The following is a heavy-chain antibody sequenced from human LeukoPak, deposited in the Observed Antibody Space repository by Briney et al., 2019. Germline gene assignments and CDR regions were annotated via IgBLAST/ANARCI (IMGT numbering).Heavy chain of an antibody. Sequence: ASVKVSCKASGGTFSSYAISWVRQAPGQGLEWMGGIIPIFGTANYAQKFQGRVTITADESTSTAYMELSSLRSEDTAVYYCARDRLLWFGESTYYYYYMDVWGKGTTVTISS. D-gene: IGHD3-10*01. CDR1: GGTFSSYA. CDR2: IIPIFGTA. V-gene: IGHV1-69*01. CDR3: ARDRLLWFGESTYYYYYMDV. J-gene: IGHJ6*03.